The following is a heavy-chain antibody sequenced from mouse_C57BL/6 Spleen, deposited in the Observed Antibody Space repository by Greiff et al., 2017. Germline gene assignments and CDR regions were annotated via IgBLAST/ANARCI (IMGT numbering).Heavy chain of an antibody. V-gene: IGHV1-39*01. D-gene: IGHD1-1*01. CDR1: GYSFTDYN. CDR2: INPNYGTT. CDR3: AREEYYYGSSYDYAMDY. J-gene: IGHJ4*01. Sequence: VQLQQSGPELVKPGASVKISCKASGYSFTDYNMNWVKQSHGKSLEWIGVINPNYGTTSYNQKFQGKATLTVDQSSSTAYMQLNSLTSEDSAVYYCAREEYYYGSSYDYAMDYWGQGTSVTVSS.